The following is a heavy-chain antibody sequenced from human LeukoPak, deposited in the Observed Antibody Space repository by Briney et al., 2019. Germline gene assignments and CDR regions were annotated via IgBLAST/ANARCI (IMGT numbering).Heavy chain of an antibody. CDR2: INPNSGGT. D-gene: IGHD1-1*01. J-gene: IGHJ4*02. CDR3: ARGPRTTGTLDY. V-gene: IGHV1-2*04. CDR1: GYTFTGYY. Sequence: ASVKVSCKASGYTFTGYYMHWVQQAPGQGLEWMGWINPNSGGTNYAQKFQGWVTMTRDTSISTAYMELSRLRSDDTAVYYCARGPRTTGTLDYWGQGTLVTVSS.